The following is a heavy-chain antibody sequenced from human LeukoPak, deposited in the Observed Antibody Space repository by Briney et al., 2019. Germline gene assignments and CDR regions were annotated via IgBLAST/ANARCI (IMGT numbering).Heavy chain of an antibody. D-gene: IGHD4-23*01. CDR2: ISGYNSKT. V-gene: IGHV1-18*01. Sequence: ASVKVSCKTSGYSFTNYGITWVRQAPGQGLEWMGWISGYNSKTFYAQKFQGRVTMTTDTSTSTVYMELRSLRSDDTAVYYCAREGGNLGLTYYFDFWGQGTLVTVSS. J-gene: IGHJ4*02. CDR1: GYSFTNYG. CDR3: AREGGNLGLTYYFDF.